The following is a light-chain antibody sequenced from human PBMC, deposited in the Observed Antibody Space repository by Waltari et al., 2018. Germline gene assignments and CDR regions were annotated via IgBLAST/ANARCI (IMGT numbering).Light chain of an antibody. J-gene: IGLJ3*02. Sequence: QSALTQPPSASGSLGQSVTLSCTGTSSDIGAPNYVSWYQHRPGNAPKLVIFEVVKRPSGVPDRFSGSKSGSTASLTVSGLQADDEADYYCTSYTDSDNLVFGGGTNLAVL. V-gene: IGLV2-8*01. CDR3: TSYTDSDNLV. CDR1: SSDIGAPNY. CDR2: EVV.